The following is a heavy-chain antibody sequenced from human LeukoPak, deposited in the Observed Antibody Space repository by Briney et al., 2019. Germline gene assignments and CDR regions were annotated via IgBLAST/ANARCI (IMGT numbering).Heavy chain of an antibody. CDR3: ARQGSGSYYNIDY. V-gene: IGHV4-4*07. CDR1: GGSISNYY. J-gene: IGHJ4*02. Sequence: PSETLSLTCTVSGGSISNYYWSWIRQPAGKGLEWIGRIYTSGGINYNPSLKSLVTMSVDTSKNQFSLKLSSVTAADTAVYYCARQGSGSYYNIDYWGQGTLVTVSS. D-gene: IGHD3-10*01. CDR2: IYTSGGI.